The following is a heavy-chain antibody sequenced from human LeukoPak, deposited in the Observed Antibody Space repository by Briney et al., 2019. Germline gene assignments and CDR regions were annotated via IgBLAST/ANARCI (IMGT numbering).Heavy chain of an antibody. D-gene: IGHD3-3*01. CDR1: GYTFTSYY. CDR2: INPSGGST. Sequence: ASVKVSCKASGYTFTSYYMHWVRQAPGQGLEWMGIINPSGGSTSYAQKFQGRVTMTRDMSTSTVYMELSSLRSEDTAVYYCARDFKGITIFGVVNPPSFDYWAREPWSPSPQ. J-gene: IGHJ4*02. CDR3: ARDFKGITIFGVVNPPSFDY. V-gene: IGHV1-46*01.